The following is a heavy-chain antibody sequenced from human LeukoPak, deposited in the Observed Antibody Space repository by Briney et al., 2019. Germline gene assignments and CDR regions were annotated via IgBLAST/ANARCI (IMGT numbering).Heavy chain of an antibody. D-gene: IGHD4-17*01. J-gene: IGHJ4*02. Sequence: VASVKVSCKAPGYTFTGYYMHWVRQAPGQGLEWMGWINPNSGGTNYAQKFQGRVTMTRDTSISTAYMELSRLRSDDTAVYYCARHYGDYLYPGAYWGQGTLVTVSS. CDR2: INPNSGGT. CDR1: GYTFTGYY. V-gene: IGHV1-2*02. CDR3: ARHYGDYLYPGAY.